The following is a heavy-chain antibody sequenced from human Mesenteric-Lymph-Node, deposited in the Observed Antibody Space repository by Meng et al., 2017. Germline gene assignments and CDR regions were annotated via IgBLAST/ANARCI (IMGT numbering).Heavy chain of an antibody. Sequence: GESLKISCAASGFTFSSYWMSWVRQAPGKGLEWVSSISSSSSYIYYADSVKGRFTISRDNAKNSLYLQMNSLRDEDTAVYYCARANVEVAGSDYWGQGTLVTVSS. J-gene: IGHJ4*02. V-gene: IGHV3-21*01. CDR2: ISSSSSYI. D-gene: IGHD6-19*01. CDR3: ARANVEVAGSDY. CDR1: GFTFSSYW.